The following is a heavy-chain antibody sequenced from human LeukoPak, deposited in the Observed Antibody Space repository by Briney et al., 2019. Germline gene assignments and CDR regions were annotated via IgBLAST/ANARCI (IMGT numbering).Heavy chain of an antibody. Sequence: GGSLRLSCAASGCTVSSNYMTWVRQAPGKGLEWVSVIDSSDTTFYTDSVEGRFTISRDNSKNTLFLQMNSLRAEDTAVYYCASEYGSGNYYPIGDYWGQGTLVTVSS. CDR1: GCTVSSNY. J-gene: IGHJ4*02. D-gene: IGHD3-10*01. CDR3: ASEYGSGNYYPIGDY. V-gene: IGHV3-66*01. CDR2: IDSSDTT.